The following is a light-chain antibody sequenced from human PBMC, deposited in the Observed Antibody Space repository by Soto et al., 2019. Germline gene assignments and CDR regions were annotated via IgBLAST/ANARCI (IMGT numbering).Light chain of an antibody. V-gene: IGLV2-14*01. CDR1: SSDVGGYNY. J-gene: IGLJ2*01. CDR2: DVS. Sequence: QSALTQPASVSGSPGQSITISCTGTSSDVGGYNYVSWYQQHPGKAPKLMIYDVSNWPSGVSNRFSGSKSGNTAYLNISGLQAEDEADYYCSSYTSSSNYVVFGGGTKLTVL. CDR3: SSYTSSSNYVV.